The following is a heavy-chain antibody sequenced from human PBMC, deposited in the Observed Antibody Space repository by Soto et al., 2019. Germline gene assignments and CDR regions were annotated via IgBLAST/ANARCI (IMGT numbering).Heavy chain of an antibody. CDR2: IYYTGGT. V-gene: IGHV4-31*03. CDR3: ARDAGLTSGIDY. CDR1: GDSVGRGGHY. D-gene: IGHD5-12*01. Sequence: QVPLQESGPGLVKPSQTLSVSCTVSGDSVGRGGHYWTWIRQHPGKGLEWMGYIYYTGGTSYNTSLEGRVIISVDRSKNQFSLKLSSVTAADTAVYYCARDAGLTSGIDYLGQGTLITVSS. J-gene: IGHJ4*02.